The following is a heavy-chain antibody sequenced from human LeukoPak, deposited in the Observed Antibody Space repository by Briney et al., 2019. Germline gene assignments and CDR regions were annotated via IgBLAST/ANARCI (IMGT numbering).Heavy chain of an antibody. Sequence: RGSLRLSCAASGFTFSSYGMHWVRQAPGKGLEWVAVISYDGSNKYYADSVKGRFTISRDNSKNTLYLQMNSLRAEDTAVYYCAKEGSGDSSGYYYGPRTQYFQHWGQGTLVTVSS. J-gene: IGHJ1*01. CDR3: AKEGSGDSSGYYYGPRTQYFQH. D-gene: IGHD3-22*01. CDR2: ISYDGSNK. V-gene: IGHV3-30*18. CDR1: GFTFSSYG.